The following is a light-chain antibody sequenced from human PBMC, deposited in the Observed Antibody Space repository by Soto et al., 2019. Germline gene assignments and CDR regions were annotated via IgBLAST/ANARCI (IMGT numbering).Light chain of an antibody. CDR1: QSFSSNY. V-gene: IGKV3-20*01. CDR2: GAS. J-gene: IGKJ2*01. CDR3: QQYGDSPPYT. Sequence: EIVLTQSPGTLSLSPGQRATLSCRASQSFSSNYLAWYQQKPGQAPRLLIYGASSRATGIPDRFSGSGSGTDFTLTINRLEPEDFAVYYCQQYGDSPPYTFGQGTTLEIK.